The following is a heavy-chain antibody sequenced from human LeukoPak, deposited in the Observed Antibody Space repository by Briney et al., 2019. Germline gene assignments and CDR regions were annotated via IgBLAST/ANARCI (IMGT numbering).Heavy chain of an antibody. CDR3: AKGVNDYYYYYMDV. CDR1: GFTFDDYA. Sequence: SGGSLRLSCAASGFTFDDYAMHWVRQAPGKGLEWVSLISGDGDSTYYADSVEGRFTISRDNSKNSLYLQMNSLRTEDTALYYCAKGVNDYYYYYMDVWRKGTTVTVS. D-gene: IGHD1-1*01. V-gene: IGHV3-43*02. CDR2: ISGDGDST. J-gene: IGHJ6*03.